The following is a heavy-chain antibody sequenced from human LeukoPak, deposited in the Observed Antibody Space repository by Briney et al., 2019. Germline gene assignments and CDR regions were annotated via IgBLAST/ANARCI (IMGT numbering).Heavy chain of an antibody. V-gene: IGHV3-23*01. J-gene: IGHJ4*02. CDR1: GFTFSSYA. D-gene: IGHD6-19*01. Sequence: QPGGSLRLSCAASGFTFSSYAMSWVRQAPGKGLEWVSAISGSGGSTYYADSVKGRFTISRDNSKNTLYLQMNSLRAEDTAVYYCARDQQSIAVAGTWPDYWGQGTLVTVSS. CDR2: ISGSGGST. CDR3: ARDQQSIAVAGTWPDY.